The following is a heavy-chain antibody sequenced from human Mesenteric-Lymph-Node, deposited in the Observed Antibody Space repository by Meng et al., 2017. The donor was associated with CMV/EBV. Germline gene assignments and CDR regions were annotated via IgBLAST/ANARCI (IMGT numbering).Heavy chain of an antibody. CDR3: ARYCSSTSCLNFDY. D-gene: IGHD2-2*01. CDR2: TYYRSKWYY. CDR1: GDSVSSNSAG. V-gene: IGHV6-1*01. J-gene: IGHJ4*02. Sequence: SETLSLTCAISGDSVSSNSAGWNWIRQSPSRGLEWLGRTYYRSKWYYDYAVSVKSRITINSDTSKNQFSLQLNSVTPEDTAVYYCARYCSSTSCLNFDYWGQGTLVTVSS.